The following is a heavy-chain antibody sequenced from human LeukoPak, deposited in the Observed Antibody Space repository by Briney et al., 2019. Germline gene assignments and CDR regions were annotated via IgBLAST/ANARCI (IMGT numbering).Heavy chain of an antibody. J-gene: IGHJ4*02. D-gene: IGHD1-26*01. CDR1: GGSVSSGSYY. V-gene: IGHV4-61*01. CDR2: IYYSGST. CDR3: VRDRELTY. Sequence: ETLSLTCTVSGGSVSSGSYYWSWIRQPPGKGLEWIGYIYYSGSTNYNPSLKSRVTISVDTSKNQFSLKLSSVTAADTAVCYCVRDRELTYWGQGTLVTVSS.